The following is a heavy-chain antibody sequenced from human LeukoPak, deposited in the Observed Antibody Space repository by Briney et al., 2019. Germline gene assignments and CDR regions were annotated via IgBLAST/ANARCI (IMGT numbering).Heavy chain of an antibody. CDR1: GYTFTSYD. CDR2: MNPNSGNT. CDR3: AGGYSSGYYYQGWFDP. J-gene: IGHJ5*02. Sequence: ASVKVSCKASGYTFTSYDINWVRQATGQGLEWMGWMNPNSGNTGYAQKFQGRVTMTRNTSISTAYMELSSLRAEDTAVYYCAGGYSSGYYYQGWFDPWGQGTLVTVSS. D-gene: IGHD3-22*01. V-gene: IGHV1-8*01.